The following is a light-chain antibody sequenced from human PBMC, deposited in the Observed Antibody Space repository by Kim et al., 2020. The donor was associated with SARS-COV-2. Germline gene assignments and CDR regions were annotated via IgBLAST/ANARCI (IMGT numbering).Light chain of an antibody. CDR2: GKN. V-gene: IGLV3-19*01. J-gene: IGLJ3*02. CDR3: NSRDSSGNHWV. Sequence: SSELTQDPAVSVALGQTVRITCQGDSLRSYYASWYQQKPGQAPVLVIYGKNNQPSGIPDRFSGSSSGNTASLTITGAPAEDEADYYCNSRDSSGNHWVFG. CDR1: SLRSYY.